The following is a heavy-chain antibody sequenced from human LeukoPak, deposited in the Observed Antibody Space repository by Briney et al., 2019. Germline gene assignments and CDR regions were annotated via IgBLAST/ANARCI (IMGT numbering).Heavy chain of an antibody. D-gene: IGHD2-2*02. Sequence: SVKVSCKASGDSFSKNAISWVRQAPGQGLEWMGRFIPMVGIATYAQKFQGRVTITADRSTSTAYMELSSLRSDDTAVYYCARIQAVGVPVAIDAYYSYGMDVWGQGTAVTVSS. V-gene: IGHV1-69*04. CDR3: ARIQAVGVPVAIDAYYSYGMDV. CDR2: FIPMVGIA. CDR1: GDSFSKNA. J-gene: IGHJ6*02.